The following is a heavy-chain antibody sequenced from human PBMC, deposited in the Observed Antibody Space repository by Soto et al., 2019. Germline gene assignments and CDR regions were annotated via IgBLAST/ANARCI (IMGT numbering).Heavy chain of an antibody. Sequence: SVKVSCKASGGTFGSYAISWVRPAPGQGLEWMGGIIPIFGTANYAQKFQGRVTITADESTSTAYMELSSLRSEDTAAYYCARSFSIFGVAHYYGLLVWVPGHTVTV. CDR3: ARSFSIFGVAHYYGLLV. J-gene: IGHJ6*02. D-gene: IGHD3-3*01. CDR2: IIPIFGTA. CDR1: GGTFGSYA. V-gene: IGHV1-69*13.